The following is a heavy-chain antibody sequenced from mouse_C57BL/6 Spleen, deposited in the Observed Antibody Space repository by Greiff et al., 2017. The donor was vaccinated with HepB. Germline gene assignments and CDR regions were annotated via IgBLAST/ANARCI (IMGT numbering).Heavy chain of an antibody. CDR3: AREGDSYYYGSSYYWYFDV. CDR1: GFTFSDYY. D-gene: IGHD1-1*01. J-gene: IGHJ1*03. CDR2: INYDGSST. Sequence: EVKLVESEGGLVQPGSSMKLSCTASGFTFSDYYMAWVRQVPEKGLEWVANINYDGSSTYYLDSLKSRFIISRDNAKNILYLQMSSLKSEDTATYYCAREGDSYYYGSSYYWYFDVWGTGTTVTVSS. V-gene: IGHV5-16*01.